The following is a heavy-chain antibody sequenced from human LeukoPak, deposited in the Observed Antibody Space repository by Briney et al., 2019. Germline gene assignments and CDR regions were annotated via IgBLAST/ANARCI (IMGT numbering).Heavy chain of an antibody. Sequence: GSLRLSCAASGFTFDVSAMNGVRQAPGRGLEWGSASGSAGDTYYADSVKGRVTISRDKSKNMLFLQMTSLRAEDTAVYYCAKKTPGNYPYDYWGPGTLVTASP. CDR2: SGSAGDT. CDR1: GFTFDVSA. V-gene: IGHV3-23*01. CDR3: AKKTPGNYPYDY. J-gene: IGHJ4*02. D-gene: IGHD3-22*01.